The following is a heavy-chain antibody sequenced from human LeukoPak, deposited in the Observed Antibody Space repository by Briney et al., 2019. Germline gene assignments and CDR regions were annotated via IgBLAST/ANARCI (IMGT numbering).Heavy chain of an antibody. D-gene: IGHD2-2*01. CDR3: ARSYCSSTSCSEYGIDY. V-gene: IGHV1-69*04. J-gene: IGHJ4*02. CDR1: GGTFSSYA. Sequence: ASVKVSCKASGGTFSSYAISWVRQSPGQGLEWMGRIIPILGIVNYAQKFQGRVTITADKSTSTAYMELSSLRSGDTAVYYCARSYCSSTSCSEYGIDYWGQGTLVTVSS. CDR2: IIPILGIV.